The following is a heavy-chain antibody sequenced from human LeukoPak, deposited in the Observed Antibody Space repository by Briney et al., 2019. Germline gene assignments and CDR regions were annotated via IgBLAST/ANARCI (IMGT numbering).Heavy chain of an antibody. CDR2: IYGGGST. CDR3: ARGSCGGDCYYYYYGMDV. Sequence: GGSLSLSCAASGFTVSNNFLSWVRQAPGKGLEWVSLIYGGGSTYYADSVKGRFTISRDNSKNTLYLQMNSLRAEDSAVYYCARGSCGGDCYYYYYGMDVWALGTTVTVSS. D-gene: IGHD2-21*02. V-gene: IGHV3-66*01. J-gene: IGHJ6*02. CDR1: GFTVSNNF.